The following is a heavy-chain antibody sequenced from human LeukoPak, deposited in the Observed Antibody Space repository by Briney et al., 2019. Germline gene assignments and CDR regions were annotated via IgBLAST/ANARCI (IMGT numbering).Heavy chain of an antibody. Sequence: SETLSLTCTVSGGSINSYYWSWIRQPPGKGLEWIGYIYYSGSTNYNPSLKSRVTISVDTSKNQFSLKLSSVTAADTAVYYCAGYYDSALGPWGQGTLVTVSS. CDR2: IYYSGST. V-gene: IGHV4-59*01. CDR1: GGSINSYY. CDR3: AGYYDSALGP. D-gene: IGHD3-22*01. J-gene: IGHJ5*02.